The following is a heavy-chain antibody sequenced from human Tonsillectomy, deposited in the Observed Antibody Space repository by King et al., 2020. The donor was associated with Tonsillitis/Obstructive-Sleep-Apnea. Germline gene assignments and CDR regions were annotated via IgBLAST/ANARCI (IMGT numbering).Heavy chain of an antibody. J-gene: IGHJ5*02. V-gene: IGHV3-48*03. CDR3: ARDGRWFDP. D-gene: IGHD1-26*01. Sequence: VQLVESGGGMAQPGGSLRLSCAASGFSFSSHEMNWVRQAPGKGLEWVSYISSSGSTIYYADSVKGRFTISRDKAKNSLYLQMNSLRAEDTAVYYCARDGRWFDPWGQGTLVTVSS. CDR1: GFSFSSHE. CDR2: ISSSGSTI.